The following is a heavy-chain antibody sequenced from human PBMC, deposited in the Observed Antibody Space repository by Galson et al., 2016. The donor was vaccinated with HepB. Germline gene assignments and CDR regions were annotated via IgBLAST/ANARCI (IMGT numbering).Heavy chain of an antibody. Sequence: CAISGDSVSSNSATWNWIRQSPSRGLEWLGRTYYRSKWYNDHAVSVKSRVTINPDTSKNQFSLHLNSVTPEDTAVYYCARGTSAWSKWGQGTLVTVSS. CDR1: GDSVSSNSAT. CDR3: ARGTSAWSK. J-gene: IGHJ4*02. CDR2: TYYRSKWYN. D-gene: IGHD1-26*01. V-gene: IGHV6-1*01.